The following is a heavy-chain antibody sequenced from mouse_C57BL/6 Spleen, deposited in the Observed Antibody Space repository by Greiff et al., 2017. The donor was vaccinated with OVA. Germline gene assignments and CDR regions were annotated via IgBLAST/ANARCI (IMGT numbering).Heavy chain of an antibody. CDR3: ARPGYYGSSGDY. Sequence: QVQLQQSGAELVKPGASVKISCKASGYAFSSYWMNWVKQRPGKGLEWIGQIYPGDGDTNYNGKFKGKATLTADKSSSTAYMQLSSLTSEDSAVYFCARPGYYGSSGDYWGQGTSVTVSS. CDR1: GYAFSSYW. J-gene: IGHJ4*01. CDR2: IYPGDGDT. V-gene: IGHV1-80*01. D-gene: IGHD1-1*01.